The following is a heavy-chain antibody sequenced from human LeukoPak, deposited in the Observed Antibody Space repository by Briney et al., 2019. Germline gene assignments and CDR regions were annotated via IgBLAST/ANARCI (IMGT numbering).Heavy chain of an antibody. CDR1: GGSLSSYY. CDR2: IYYSGST. V-gene: IGHV4-59*01. D-gene: IGHD1-26*01. Sequence: SETLSLTCTVSGGSLSSYYRSWVRQPPGKGLEWIGYIYYSGSTNYNPSLKSRVTISVDTSKNQFSLKLSSVTAADTAVYYCAREGGGATTYYFDYRGQGTLVTVSS. J-gene: IGHJ4*02. CDR3: AREGGGATTYYFDY.